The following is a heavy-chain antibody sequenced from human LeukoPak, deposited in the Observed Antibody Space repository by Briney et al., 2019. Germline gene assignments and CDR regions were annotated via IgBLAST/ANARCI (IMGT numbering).Heavy chain of an antibody. J-gene: IGHJ4*02. D-gene: IGHD3-22*01. CDR1: GFSVSRNY. Sequence: GGSLRLSCAASGFSVSRNYMSWVRQAPGKGLEWVSTIYPGGNTYYADSVKGRFTISRDNSKNTLYLQMNSLRAEDTAVYYCAREYYYEELDYWGQGTLVTVSS. CDR2: IYPGGNT. CDR3: AREYYYEELDY. V-gene: IGHV3-66*01.